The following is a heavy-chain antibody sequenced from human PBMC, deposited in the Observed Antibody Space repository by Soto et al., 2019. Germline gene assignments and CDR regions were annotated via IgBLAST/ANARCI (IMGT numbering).Heavy chain of an antibody. D-gene: IGHD3-9*01. J-gene: IGHJ6*02. V-gene: IGHV1-69*01. CDR1: GGTFSSYA. CDR2: IIPIFGTA. Sequence: QVQLVQSGAEVKKPGSSVKVSCKASGGTFSSYAISWVRQASGQGLEWMGGIIPIFGTANYAQKFQGRVTITADESTSTAYMELSSLRSEDTAVYYCARDLAGYYGDYYGMDVWGQGTTVTVSS. CDR3: ARDLAGYYGDYYGMDV.